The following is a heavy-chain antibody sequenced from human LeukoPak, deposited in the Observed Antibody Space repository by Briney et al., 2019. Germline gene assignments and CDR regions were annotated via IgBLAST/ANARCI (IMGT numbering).Heavy chain of an antibody. CDR1: GYTFTSYD. CDR2: MNPNSGNT. V-gene: IGHV1-8*03. CDR3: ARGKTLGAGAFDI. D-gene: IGHD3-16*01. Sequence: ASVKVSCKASGYTFTSYDINWVRQATGQGLEWMGWMNPNSGNTGYAQKLQGRVTITRNASISTAYMELSSLRSEDTAVYYCARGKTLGAGAFDIWGQGTTVTVSS. J-gene: IGHJ3*02.